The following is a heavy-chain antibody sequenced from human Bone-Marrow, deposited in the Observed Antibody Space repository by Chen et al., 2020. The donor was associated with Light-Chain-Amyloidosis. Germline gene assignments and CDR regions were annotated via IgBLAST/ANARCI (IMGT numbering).Heavy chain of an antibody. D-gene: IGHD5-12*01. V-gene: IGHV5-51*01. CDR3: ARRRDGYNFDY. J-gene: IGHJ4*02. Sequence: AQSGPEVKKPGESLKISCKGSGYTFHNYWIGWVRQMPGKGLEWMGVIYPDDSDARYSPSFEGQVTISADKSITTAYLQWRSLKASDTAMYYCARRRDGYNFDYWGQGTLVTVSS. CDR1: GYTFHNYW. CDR2: IYPDDSDA.